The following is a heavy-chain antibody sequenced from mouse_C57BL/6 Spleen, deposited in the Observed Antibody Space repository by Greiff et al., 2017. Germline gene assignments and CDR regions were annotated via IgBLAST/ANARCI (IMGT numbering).Heavy chain of an antibody. Sequence: VQLKESGGGLVKPGGSLKLSCAASGFTFSSYAMSWVRQTPEKRLEWVATISDGGSYTYYPDNVKGRFTISRDNAKNNLYLQMSHLKSEDTAMYYCARDLGTGDFDYWGQGTTLTVSS. CDR3: ARDLGTGDFDY. V-gene: IGHV5-4*01. J-gene: IGHJ2*01. CDR1: GFTFSSYA. CDR2: ISDGGSYT. D-gene: IGHD3-3*01.